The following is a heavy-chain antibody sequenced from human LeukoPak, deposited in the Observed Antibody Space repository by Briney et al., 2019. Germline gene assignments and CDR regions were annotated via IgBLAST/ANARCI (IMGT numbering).Heavy chain of an antibody. CDR3: ARVVGSGYYHDLTYYFDY. D-gene: IGHD3-22*01. CDR2: IYTSGST. J-gene: IGHJ4*02. V-gene: IGHV4-4*07. CDR1: GGSISSYY. Sequence: SETLSLTCTVSGGSISSYYWSWIRQPAGKGLEWIGRIYTSGSTNYNPSLKSRVTMSVDTSKNQFSLKLSSVTAADTAVYYCARVVGSGYYHDLTYYFDYWGQGTLVTVSS.